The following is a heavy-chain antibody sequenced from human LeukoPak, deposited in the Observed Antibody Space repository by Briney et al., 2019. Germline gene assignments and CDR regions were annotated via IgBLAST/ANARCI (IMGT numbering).Heavy chain of an antibody. Sequence: PGGSLRLSCAASGFTVSSNYMSWVRQAPGKGLEWVSATYSGGSTYYADSVKGRFTISSGTSKNTLYLQMNSLKAEDTAIYYCARAQDYCSGSNCYGYFQYWGQGTLVTVSS. D-gene: IGHD2-15*01. CDR3: ARAQDYCSGSNCYGYFQY. V-gene: IGHV3-53*01. J-gene: IGHJ1*01. CDR1: GFTVSSNY. CDR2: TYSGGST.